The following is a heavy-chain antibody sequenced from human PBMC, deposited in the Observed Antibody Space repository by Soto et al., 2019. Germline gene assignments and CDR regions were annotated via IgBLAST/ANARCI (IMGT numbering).Heavy chain of an antibody. Sequence: PGGSLRLSCAVSGFAFSTFDIHWVRQAPGKGLEWVSGIGTLSDTFYAASVQGRFTISRQNAKNSVYLQMNSLRAGDTAFYYCARGRSFSYDSTPPQMFDPRGQGTLVTVSX. CDR3: ARGRSFSYDSTPPQMFDP. J-gene: IGHJ5*02. V-gene: IGHV3-13*01. CDR2: IGTLSDT. D-gene: IGHD2-15*01. CDR1: GFAFSTFD.